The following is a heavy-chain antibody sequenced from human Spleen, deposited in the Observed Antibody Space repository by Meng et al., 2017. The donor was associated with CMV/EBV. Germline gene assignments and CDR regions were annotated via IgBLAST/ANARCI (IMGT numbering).Heavy chain of an antibody. CDR3: TTVLTYYDYWSGSYGGGTFDR. Sequence: GESLKISCAASGFTFTNAWMSWVRQAPGKGLEWVGRIKSNGDGGTTDLAAPVKGRFSISRDDSQNTLYLHMNSLKTEDTAVYYCTTVLTYYDYWSGSYGGGTFDRWGQGNLVTVSS. D-gene: IGHD3-3*01. V-gene: IGHV3-15*01. CDR2: IKSNGDGGTT. J-gene: IGHJ4*02. CDR1: GFTFTNAW.